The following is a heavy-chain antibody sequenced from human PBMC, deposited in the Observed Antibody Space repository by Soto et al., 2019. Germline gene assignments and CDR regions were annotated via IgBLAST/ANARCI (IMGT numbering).Heavy chain of an antibody. Sequence: GGSLRLSCAASGFTFSDYYMSWIRQAPGKGLEWVSYISSSGSTIYYADSVKGRFTISRDNAKNSLYLQMNSLRAEDTAVYYCAREMGDYYDSSGYSSYYGMDVWGQGTMVTVSS. D-gene: IGHD3-22*01. CDR1: GFTFSDYY. V-gene: IGHV3-11*01. CDR2: ISSSGSTI. CDR3: AREMGDYYDSSGYSSYYGMDV. J-gene: IGHJ6*02.